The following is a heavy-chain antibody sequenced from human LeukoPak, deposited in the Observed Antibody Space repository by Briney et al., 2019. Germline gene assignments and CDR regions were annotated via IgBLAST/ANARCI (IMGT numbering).Heavy chain of an antibody. CDR3: XXXSXTTPDLRXXXXXFDP. CDR2: XXXXXSX. D-gene: IGHD4-17*01. CDR1: GGSISSGGYY. J-gene: IGHJ5*02. V-gene: IGHV4-31*03. Sequence: KASETLSLTCTVSGGSISSGGYYWSWIRQHPGKGLEXXXXXXXXXSXXYNPSLXSRVTISVDTSKNQFSLKLSSVTAADTAVYXXXXXSXTTPDLRXXXXXFDPWGQGTLVXXSS.